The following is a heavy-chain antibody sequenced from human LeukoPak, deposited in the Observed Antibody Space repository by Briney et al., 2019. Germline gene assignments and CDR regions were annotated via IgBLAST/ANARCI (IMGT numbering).Heavy chain of an antibody. CDR3: AKLWRGSYPRYFDY. J-gene: IGHJ4*02. Sequence: PGGSLRLSCAASGFTFSSYAMSWVRQAPGKGLEWVSAISGSGGSTYYADSVKGRFTISRDNSKNTLYLQMNSLRAEDSAIYYCAKLWRGSYPRYFDYWGQGALVTVSS. CDR1: GFTFSSYA. V-gene: IGHV3-23*01. CDR2: ISGSGGST. D-gene: IGHD1-26*01.